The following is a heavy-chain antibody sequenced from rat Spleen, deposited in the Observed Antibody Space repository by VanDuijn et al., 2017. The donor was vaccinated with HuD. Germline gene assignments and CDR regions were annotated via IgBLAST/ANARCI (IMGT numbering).Heavy chain of an antibody. D-gene: IGHD1-8*01. CDR1: GFTFSDYG. V-gene: IGHV5S13*01. CDR3: ARPHSSHYVMDA. CDR2: ISNGGGNT. J-gene: IGHJ4*01. Sequence: EVQLVESDGGLVQPGRSLKLSCVASGFTFSDYGMNWIRQAPGKGLEWVAYISNGGGNTYYRDSVKGRFTISRDNAKSTLYLQMDSLRSEDTATYYCARPHSSHYVMDAWGQGASVTVSS.